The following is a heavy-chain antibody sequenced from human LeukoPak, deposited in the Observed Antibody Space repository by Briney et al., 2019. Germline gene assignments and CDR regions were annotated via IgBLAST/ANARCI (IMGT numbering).Heavy chain of an antibody. CDR1: GFTFSNAW. V-gene: IGHV3-15*01. CDR2: IKSKTDGGTT. D-gene: IGHD5-18*01. J-gene: IGHJ4*02. CDR3: TTDTPGYSYGNAHDY. Sequence: PGGSLRLSCAASGFTFSNAWMSWVRQAPGKGLEWVGRIKSKTDGGTTDYAAPVKGRFTISKGNSKNTLYLQMNSLKTEDTAVYYCTTDTPGYSYGNAHDYWGQGTLVTVSS.